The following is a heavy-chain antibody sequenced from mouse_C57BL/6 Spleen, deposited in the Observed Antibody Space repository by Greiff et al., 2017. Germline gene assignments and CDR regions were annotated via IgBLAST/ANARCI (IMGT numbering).Heavy chain of an antibody. CDR3: ARHEDYDYDLYYFDY. Sequence: VQLQQSGAELVKPGASVQLSCKASGYTFTEYTIHWVKQRSGQGLEWIGWFYPGSGSIKYNEKFKDKATLTAYKSSSTVYMELSRLTSEDSAVYFCARHEDYDYDLYYFDYWGQGTTLTVSS. D-gene: IGHD2-4*01. J-gene: IGHJ2*01. CDR2: FYPGSGSI. CDR1: GYTFTEYT. V-gene: IGHV1-62-2*01.